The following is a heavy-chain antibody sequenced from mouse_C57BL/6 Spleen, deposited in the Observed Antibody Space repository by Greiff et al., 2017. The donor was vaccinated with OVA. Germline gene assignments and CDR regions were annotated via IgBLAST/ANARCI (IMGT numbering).Heavy chain of an antibody. CDR3: ARSLRDYFDY. V-gene: IGHV7-3*01. CDR1: GFTFTDYY. Sequence: EVKLMESGGGLVQPGGSLSLSCAASGFTFTDYYMSWVRQPPGKALEWLGFIRNKANGYTTEYSASVKGRFTISRDNSQSILYLQMNALRAEDSATYYCARSLRDYFDYWGQGTTLTVSS. CDR2: IRNKANGYTT. D-gene: IGHD1-1*01. J-gene: IGHJ2*01.